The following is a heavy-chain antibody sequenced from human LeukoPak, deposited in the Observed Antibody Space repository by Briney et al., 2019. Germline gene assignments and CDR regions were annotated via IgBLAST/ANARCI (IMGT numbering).Heavy chain of an antibody. Sequence: GGSLRLSCAASGFTFSSYSMNWVRQAPGKGLEWVSSISSSSSYIYYADSVKGRFTISRDNAKNSLYLQMNSPRAEDTAVYYCARGIAVAGTGEFDYWGQGTLVTVSS. J-gene: IGHJ4*02. CDR1: GFTFSSYS. CDR3: ARGIAVAGTGEFDY. CDR2: ISSSSSYI. D-gene: IGHD6-19*01. V-gene: IGHV3-21*01.